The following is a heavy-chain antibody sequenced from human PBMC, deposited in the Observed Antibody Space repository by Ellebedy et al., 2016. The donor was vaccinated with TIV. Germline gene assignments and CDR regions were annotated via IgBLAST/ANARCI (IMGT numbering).Heavy chain of an antibody. V-gene: IGHV4-34*01. J-gene: IGHJ4*02. Sequence: SETLSLTCAVYGGSFSSYYWSWIRQPPGKGLEWIGEIYHSEATNYNPSLMSRVTISVDTPKNQFSLKLSSVTAADTAVYYCARTNYDSSGYHFDYWGRGTRVTVSS. CDR2: IYHSEAT. CDR3: ARTNYDSSGYHFDY. D-gene: IGHD3-22*01. CDR1: GGSFSSYY.